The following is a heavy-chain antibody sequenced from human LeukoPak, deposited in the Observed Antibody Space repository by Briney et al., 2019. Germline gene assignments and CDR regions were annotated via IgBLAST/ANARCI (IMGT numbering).Heavy chain of an antibody. V-gene: IGHV1-2*02. D-gene: IGHD6-6*01. CDR2: INPNSGGP. J-gene: IGHJ4*02. CDR1: GYTFTSYY. CDR3: ARTYGSSPADYFDY. Sequence: ASVKVSCKASGYTFTSYYMHWVRQAPGQGREWMGWINPNSGGPHYAQKFQGRVTMTRDTSISTAYMELSRLTSDDTAMYYCARTYGSSPADYFDYWGQGTLVTVSS.